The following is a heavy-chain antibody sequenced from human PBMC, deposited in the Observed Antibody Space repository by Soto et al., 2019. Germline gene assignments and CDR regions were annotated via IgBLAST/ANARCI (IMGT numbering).Heavy chain of an antibody. D-gene: IGHD2-2*01. CDR1: GGSISSGGYY. Sequence: LSLTCTVSGGSISSGGYYWSWIRQHPGKGLEWIGYIYYSGSTYYNPSLKSRVTISVDTSKNQFSLKLSSVTAADTAVYYCARYCSSTSCQFGTYYFDYWGQGTLVTVSS. CDR3: ARYCSSTSCQFGTYYFDY. CDR2: IYYSGST. J-gene: IGHJ4*02. V-gene: IGHV4-31*03.